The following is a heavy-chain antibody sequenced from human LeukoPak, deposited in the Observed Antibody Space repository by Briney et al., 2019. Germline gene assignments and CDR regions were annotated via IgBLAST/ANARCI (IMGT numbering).Heavy chain of an antibody. CDR1: GGSISSGDYY. Sequence: SQTLSLTCTVSGGSISSGDYYWSWIRQPPGKGLEWIGHIYYSGSTYYNPSLKSRVTISVDTSKNQFSLKLSSVTAADTAVYYCASYPPTIGNAFDIWGQGTMVTVSS. CDR3: ASYPPTIGNAFDI. J-gene: IGHJ3*02. CDR2: IYYSGST. V-gene: IGHV4-30-4*01. D-gene: IGHD1-26*01.